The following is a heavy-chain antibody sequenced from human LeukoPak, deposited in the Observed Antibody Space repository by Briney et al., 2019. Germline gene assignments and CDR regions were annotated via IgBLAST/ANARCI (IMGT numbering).Heavy chain of an antibody. CDR2: IYYSGST. CDR1: GGSMSSSSYY. CDR3: ARLPTVTFFDY. J-gene: IGHJ4*02. D-gene: IGHD4-17*01. Sequence: SETLSLTCTVSGGSMSSSSYYWGWIRQPPGKGLEWIESIYYSGSTYYNPSLKSRVTISVDTSKNQFSLKLSSVTAADTAVYYCARLPTVTFFDYWGQGTLVTVSS. V-gene: IGHV4-39*01.